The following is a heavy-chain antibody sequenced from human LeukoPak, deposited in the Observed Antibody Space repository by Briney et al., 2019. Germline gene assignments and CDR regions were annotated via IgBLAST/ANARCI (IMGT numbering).Heavy chain of an antibody. CDR3: ARRYCSSTSCTLDN. Sequence: PGGSLRLSCAASGFTFDDYGMSWVRQAPGKGLEWVSGINWNGGSTGYADSVKGRFTISRDNAKNSLYLQMNSLRAEDTAVYYCARRYCSSTSCTLDNWGQGTLVTVSS. D-gene: IGHD2-2*01. CDR2: INWNGGST. V-gene: IGHV3-20*04. J-gene: IGHJ4*02. CDR1: GFTFDDYG.